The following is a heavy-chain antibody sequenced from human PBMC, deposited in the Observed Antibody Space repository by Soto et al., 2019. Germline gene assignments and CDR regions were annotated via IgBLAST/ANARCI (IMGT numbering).Heavy chain of an antibody. Sequence: GSVNVSCKASGYNFTNIGISWVRQAPGQGLERMGWISAYNGNTNYAQNFQGRVTMTTDTFTSTAYMELRSLRSDDTAVYYCARGGPPIDYWGQGTLVTVSS. CDR2: ISAYNGNT. D-gene: IGHD3-16*01. V-gene: IGHV1-18*01. CDR3: ARGGPPIDY. CDR1: GYNFTNIG. J-gene: IGHJ4*02.